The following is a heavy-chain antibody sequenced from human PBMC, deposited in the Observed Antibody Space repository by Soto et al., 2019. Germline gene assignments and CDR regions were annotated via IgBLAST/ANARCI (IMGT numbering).Heavy chain of an antibody. CDR1: GGSVRAPDW. J-gene: IGHJ5*01. CDR3: ARVRQCCSHNICYFDP. CDR2: VHISGHS. V-gene: IGHV4-4*02. D-gene: IGHD2-15*01. Sequence: QVHLQESGPGLVAPSGTLSLTCTLSGGSVRAPDWWNWVRQSPEKGLELIAEVHISGHSNYNPSLRSRVSVSIDSHKNQFFLNFNSVSAADTAIYYCARVRQCCSHNICYFDPWGQGTQVSISS.